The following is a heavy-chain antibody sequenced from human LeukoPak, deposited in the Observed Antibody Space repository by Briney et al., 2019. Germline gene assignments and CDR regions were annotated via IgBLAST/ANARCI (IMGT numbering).Heavy chain of an antibody. CDR3: ARNNAMDV. Sequence: GGSLRLSCAASGFALSSHWMTWVRQVPGRGPEWVANMNRDGSETYYLDSVKGRFTISKDNAKNSLYLQMNSLRAEDTALYHCARNNAMDVWGQGTTVIVSS. CDR2: MNRDGSET. J-gene: IGHJ6*02. CDR1: GFALSSHW. V-gene: IGHV3-7*03. D-gene: IGHD2-8*01.